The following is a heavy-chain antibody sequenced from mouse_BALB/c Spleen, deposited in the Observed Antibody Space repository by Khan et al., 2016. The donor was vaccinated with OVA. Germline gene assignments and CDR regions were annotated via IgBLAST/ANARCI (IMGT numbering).Heavy chain of an antibody. CDR1: GYTFTTYG. CDR2: INTYTGEP. D-gene: IGHD6-1*01. J-gene: IGHJ4*01. CDR3: ARVECSGTMDY. V-gene: IGHV9-3-1*01. Sequence: QIQLVQSGPELMKPGVTVKISCKASGYTFTTYGMNWVKQAPGKGLKWMGWINTYTGEPTYADDFKGRFAFSLETSASTAYLQINNLKNEDTATYFSARVECSGTMDYWGQGTSVTVSS.